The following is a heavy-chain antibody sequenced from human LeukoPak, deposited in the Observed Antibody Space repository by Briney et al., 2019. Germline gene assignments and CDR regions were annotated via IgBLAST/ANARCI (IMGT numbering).Heavy chain of an antibody. Sequence: GASVKVSCKASGGTFSSYNINWVRQAPGQGLEWMGGIIPIFGTANYAQRFQGRVTMTRDMSTSTVYMELSSLRSDDTAVYYCARDRRLARIAAAGTWGYNWFDPWGQGTLVTVSS. V-gene: IGHV1-69*05. CDR3: ARDRRLARIAAAGTWGYNWFDP. J-gene: IGHJ5*02. D-gene: IGHD6-13*01. CDR1: GGTFSSYN. CDR2: IIPIFGTA.